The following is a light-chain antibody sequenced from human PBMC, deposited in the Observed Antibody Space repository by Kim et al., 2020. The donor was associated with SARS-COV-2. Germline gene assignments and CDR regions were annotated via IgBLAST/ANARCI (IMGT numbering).Light chain of an antibody. CDR1: QNINNR. CDR2: AAS. V-gene: IGKV1-12*01. J-gene: IGKJ1*01. CDR3: QQTNSFPWT. Sequence: SASVGDRVTITCRASQNINNRLAWYQQKPGKAPTLLIYAASSVQSGVPSRFSGGRSGPDFTLTISSLQPEDFATFYCQQTNSFPWTFGQGTKV.